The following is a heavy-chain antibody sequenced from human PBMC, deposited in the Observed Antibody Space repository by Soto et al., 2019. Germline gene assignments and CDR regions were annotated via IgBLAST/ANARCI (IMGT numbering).Heavy chain of an antibody. Sequence: PSETLSLTCTVSGGSISSYYWSWIRQPPGKGLEWIGYIYYSGSTNYNPSLKSRVTISVDTSKNQFSLKLSSVTAADTAVYYCARARRSSGYYWFDPWGQGTLVTVSS. D-gene: IGHD3-22*01. CDR2: IYYSGST. CDR3: ARARRSSGYYWFDP. V-gene: IGHV4-59*01. J-gene: IGHJ5*02. CDR1: GGSISSYY.